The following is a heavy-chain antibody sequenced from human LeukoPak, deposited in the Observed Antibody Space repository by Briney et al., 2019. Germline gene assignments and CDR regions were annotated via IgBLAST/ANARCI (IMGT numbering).Heavy chain of an antibody. CDR1: GFTFNSYS. D-gene: IGHD2-2*01. J-gene: IGHJ4*02. Sequence: GGSVRLSCAASGFTFNSYSMNWVRQTPGKGLEWVSSISSSSGYADSVKGRFTVSRDNAKNSLYLQMNSLRAEDTAVYYCARDSGYCSSTGCYVHYFDYWGQGTLVTVSS. CDR3: ARDSGYCSSTGCYVHYFDY. CDR2: ISSSSG. V-gene: IGHV3-21*01.